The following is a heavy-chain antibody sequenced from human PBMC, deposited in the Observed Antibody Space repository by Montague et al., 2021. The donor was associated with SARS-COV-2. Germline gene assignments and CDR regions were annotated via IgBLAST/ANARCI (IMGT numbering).Heavy chain of an antibody. D-gene: IGHD1-1*01. CDR2: INYSGHA. V-gene: IGHV4-34*01. CDR1: GGSFSANY. CDR3: ARDATGWRPVEFWYFDV. Sequence: SETLSLTCAVSGGSFSANYWAWIRQPPGKGLEWIGEINYSGHANYNPSLKSRVIMSLDTSRYEFSLKVNSVTAADTAMYYCARDATGWRPVEFWYFDVWGRGTLVTVSS. J-gene: IGHJ2*01.